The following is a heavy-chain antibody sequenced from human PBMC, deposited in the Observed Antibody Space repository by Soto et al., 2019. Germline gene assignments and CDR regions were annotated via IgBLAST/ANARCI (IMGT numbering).Heavy chain of an antibody. J-gene: IGHJ6*02. CDR2: IIPILGIA. D-gene: IGHD3-3*01. Sequence: GASVKVSCKASGGTFSSPTISWVRQAPGQGLEWMGRIIPILGIANYAQKFQGRVTITADKSTSTAYMELSSLRSEDTAVYYCARDVGVAGHLHYYGMDVWGQGTTVTVSS. V-gene: IGHV1-69*04. CDR3: ARDVGVAGHLHYYGMDV. CDR1: GGTFSSPT.